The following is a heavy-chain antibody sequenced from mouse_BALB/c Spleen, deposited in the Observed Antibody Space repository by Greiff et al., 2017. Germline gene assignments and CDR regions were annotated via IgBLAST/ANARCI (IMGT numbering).Heavy chain of an antibody. Sequence: EVMLVESGGGLVKPGGSLKLSCAASGFAFSSYDMSWVRQTPEKRLEWVAYISSGGGSTYYPDTVKGRFTISRDNAKNTLYLQMSSLKSEDTAMYYCARHAYYGPTDYWGQGTTLTVSS. CDR2: ISSGGGST. CDR1: GFAFSSYD. CDR3: ARHAYYGPTDY. J-gene: IGHJ2*01. V-gene: IGHV5-12-1*01. D-gene: IGHD2-10*01.